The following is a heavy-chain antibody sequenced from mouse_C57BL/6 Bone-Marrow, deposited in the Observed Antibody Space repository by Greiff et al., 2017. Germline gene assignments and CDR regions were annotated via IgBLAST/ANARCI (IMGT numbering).Heavy chain of an antibody. CDR2: IYPTSGRT. CDR3: ARSGPRGRSFDC. Sequence: QVQLQQPGAELVKPGASVKMSCKASGYTFTSYWITWVKQRPGQGLEWIGDIYPTSGRTNYNEKFKSKAVLTVDTSSNTAYMQLSSLTSEDSAVFYCARSGPRGRSFDCCGQGTTLTVSS. V-gene: IGHV1-55*01. J-gene: IGHJ2*01. CDR1: GYTFTSYW. D-gene: IGHD3-1*01.